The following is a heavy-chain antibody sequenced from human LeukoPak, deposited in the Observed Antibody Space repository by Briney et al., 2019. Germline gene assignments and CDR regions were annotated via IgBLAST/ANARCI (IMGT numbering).Heavy chain of an antibody. CDR3: ARAYSSSWYEFDY. V-gene: IGHV4-59*01. CDR2: IYYSGST. CDR1: GGSISSYY. J-gene: IGHJ4*02. D-gene: IGHD6-13*01. Sequence: SETLSLTCTVSGGSISSYYWSWIRQPPGKGLEWIGYIYYSGSTNYNPSLKSRVTISVDTSKNQLSLKLSSVTAADTAVYYCARAYSSSWYEFDYWGQGTLVTVSS.